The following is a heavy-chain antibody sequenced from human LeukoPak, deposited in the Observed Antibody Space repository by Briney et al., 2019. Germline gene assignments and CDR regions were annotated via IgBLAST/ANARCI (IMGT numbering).Heavy chain of an antibody. V-gene: IGHV3-11*01. CDR2: ISDSASYT. CDR3: ARVGQFSCGY. CDR1: GFTFSDYY. Sequence: AGGSLRLSCAASGFTFSDYYMGWIRQAPGKGLEWISYISDSASYTYYSDSVKGRFTISRDNAKNSLYLQMNSLRAEDTAVYYCARVGQFSCGYWGQGTLVTVSS. J-gene: IGHJ4*02. D-gene: IGHD3-10*01.